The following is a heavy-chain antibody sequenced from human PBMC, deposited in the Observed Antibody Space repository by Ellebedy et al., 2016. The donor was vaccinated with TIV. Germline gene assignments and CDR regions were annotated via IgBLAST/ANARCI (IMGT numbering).Heavy chain of an antibody. J-gene: IGHJ4*02. CDR2: ISGSSGNT. Sequence: AASVKVSCKASGYSFTNYGIVWVRQAPGQGLEWMGWISGSSGNTRYSKNLQCRVTMTTDTSASTAYLALRRLRSDDTAVYYCARGGSAAASGTVDYWGQGTLVTVSS. D-gene: IGHD3-10*01. CDR1: GYSFTNYG. CDR3: ARGGSAAASGTVDY. V-gene: IGHV1-18*01.